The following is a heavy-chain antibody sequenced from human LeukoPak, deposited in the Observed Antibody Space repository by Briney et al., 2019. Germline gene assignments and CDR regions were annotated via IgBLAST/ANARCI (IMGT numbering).Heavy chain of an antibody. CDR3: ARDTLGLCSCNSCSGAAFDI. CDR1: GYTFTSYD. CDR2: MNPNSGNT. V-gene: IGHV1-8*01. D-gene: IGHD2-2*01. Sequence: GASVKVSCKASGYTFTSYDINWVRQATGQGLEWMGWMNPNSGNTGYAQKFQGRVTMTRNTSISTAYMELSSLRSEDTAVYYCARDTLGLCSCNSCSGAAFDIWGQGTMVTVSS. J-gene: IGHJ3*02.